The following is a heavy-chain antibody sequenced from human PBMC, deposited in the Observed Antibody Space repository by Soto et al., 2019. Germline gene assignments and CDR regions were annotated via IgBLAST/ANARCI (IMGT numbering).Heavy chain of an antibody. D-gene: IGHD2-15*01. CDR2: ISAYNSNT. CDR1: GYTFTSYG. Sequence: ASVKVSCKASGYTFTSYGISWVRQAPGQGLEWMGWISAYNSNTNYAQKLQGRVTMTTDTSTSTAYMELRSLRSDDTAVYYCASIVGDYYYMDVWGKGTTVTVSS. CDR3: ASIVGDYYYMDV. V-gene: IGHV1-18*01. J-gene: IGHJ6*03.